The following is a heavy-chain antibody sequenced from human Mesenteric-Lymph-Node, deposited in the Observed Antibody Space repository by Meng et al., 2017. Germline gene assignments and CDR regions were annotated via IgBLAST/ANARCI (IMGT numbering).Heavy chain of an antibody. J-gene: IGHJ4*02. V-gene: IGHV4-39*01. CDR1: GGSISSSTYF. CDR3: ARLWFGERPPDY. Sequence: HPQLQESGPGLWTPSVTLPCTSTASGGSISSSTYFWGWVRQPPGKGLEWIGCIYYSGRTYYNPSLKSRVTMSVDTSKNQFSLKLSSVTAADTAVYYCARLWFGERPPDYWGQGTLVTVSS. D-gene: IGHD3-10*01. CDR2: IYYSGRT.